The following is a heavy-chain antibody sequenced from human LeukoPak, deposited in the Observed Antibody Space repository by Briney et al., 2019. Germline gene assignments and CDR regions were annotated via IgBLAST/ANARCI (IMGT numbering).Heavy chain of an antibody. J-gene: IGHJ3*02. CDR2: IRFDESKK. V-gene: IGHV3-30*02. D-gene: IGHD3-22*01. Sequence: GGSLRLSCAASGFIFSSYGMEWVRQAPGKGLEWVAFIRFDESKKYYADSVKGRFTISRDNSKNTLFLQMNSLKTEDTAVYYCTTGIIGYDSSGNAFDIWGQGTMVTVSS. CDR1: GFIFSSYG. CDR3: TTGIIGYDSSGNAFDI.